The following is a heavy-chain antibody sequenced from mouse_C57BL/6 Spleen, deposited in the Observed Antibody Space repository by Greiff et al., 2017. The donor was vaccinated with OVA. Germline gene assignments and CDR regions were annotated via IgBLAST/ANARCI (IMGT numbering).Heavy chain of an antibody. V-gene: IGHV1-59*01. CDR1: GYTFTSYW. D-gene: IGHD1-1*01. CDR2: IDPSDSYT. J-gene: IGHJ2*01. Sequence: QVQLQQPGAELVRPGTSVKLSCKASGYTFTSYWMHWVKQRPGQGLEWIGVIDPSDSYTNYNQKFKGKATLTVDTSSSTAYMQLSSLTSEDSAVYCCAVSYGRNYFDYWGQGTTLTVSS. CDR3: AVSYGRNYFDY.